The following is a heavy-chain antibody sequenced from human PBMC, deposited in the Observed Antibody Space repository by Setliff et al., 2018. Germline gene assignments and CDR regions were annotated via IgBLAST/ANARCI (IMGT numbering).Heavy chain of an antibody. Sequence: ASVKVSCKASGGTFRTDGFSWVRQAPGQGLEWMGRIIPVFRTANYAQKFRGRVTITAGEVARTAYMELSTLRSEDTAGYYCARDTRDKYDSSGYYLSLDSWGQGSLVTVSS. CDR3: ARDTRDKYDSSGYYLSLDS. J-gene: IGHJ4*02. CDR1: GGTFRTDG. D-gene: IGHD3-22*01. CDR2: IIPVFRTA. V-gene: IGHV1-69*13.